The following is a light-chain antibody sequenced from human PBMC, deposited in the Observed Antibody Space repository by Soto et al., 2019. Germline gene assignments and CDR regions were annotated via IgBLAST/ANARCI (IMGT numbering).Light chain of an antibody. V-gene: IGLV3-1*01. CDR1: KLGDKY. CDR3: QAWDSSTVV. J-gene: IGLJ2*01. Sequence: SSELTRSPSVSVSPGQTASITCSGDKLGDKYAFWYQQKPGQSPVLVIYEDRKRTSGIPERFSGSNSGNTATLTISGAQAMDEADYYCQAWDSSTVVFGGGTQLTVL. CDR2: EDR.